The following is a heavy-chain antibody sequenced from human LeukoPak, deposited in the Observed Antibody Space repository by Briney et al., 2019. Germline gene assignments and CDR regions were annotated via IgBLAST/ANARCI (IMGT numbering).Heavy chain of an antibody. V-gene: IGHV4-34*01. Sequence: SETLSLTCAVYGGSFSGYYWSWIRQPPGKGLEWIGEINHSGSTNYNPSLKSRVTISVDTSKNQFSLKLSSVTAADTAVYYYARGSLVVVPAAKYYFDYWGQGTLVTVSS. J-gene: IGHJ4*02. D-gene: IGHD2-2*01. CDR3: ARGSLVVVPAAKYYFDY. CDR1: GGSFSGYY. CDR2: INHSGST.